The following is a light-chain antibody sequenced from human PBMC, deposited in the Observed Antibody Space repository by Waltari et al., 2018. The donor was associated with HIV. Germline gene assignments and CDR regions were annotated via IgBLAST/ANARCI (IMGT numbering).Light chain of an antibody. CDR2: SAS. CDR3: QHYNNRPPLT. CDR1: QSVSTN. V-gene: IGKV3-15*01. J-gene: IGKJ5*01. Sequence: EIVMTQSPATLSVSPGERATLSCRASQSVSTNLAWYQPKPGQAPRLLIFSASARAAGIPARFSVSGAGTDFTLTISSPQSEDSAVYYCQHYNNRPPLTSGQGTRLEI.